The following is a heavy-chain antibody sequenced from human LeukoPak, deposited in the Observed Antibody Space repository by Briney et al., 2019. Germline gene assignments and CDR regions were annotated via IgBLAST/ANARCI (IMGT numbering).Heavy chain of an antibody. Sequence: SETLSLTCSVSGSSISSHYWSWIRQPPGKGLEWIGYVFYIGSTKYSPSLKSRVTISVDTSNNQFSLKLNSVTPADTAVYFCARGDGDSYPFDYWGRGTLVTVSS. J-gene: IGHJ4*02. CDR2: VFYIGST. V-gene: IGHV4-59*11. CDR1: GSSISSHY. CDR3: ARGDGDSYPFDY. D-gene: IGHD5-24*01.